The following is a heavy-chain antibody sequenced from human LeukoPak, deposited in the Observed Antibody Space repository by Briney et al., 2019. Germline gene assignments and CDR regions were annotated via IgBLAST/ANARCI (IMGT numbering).Heavy chain of an antibody. D-gene: IGHD6-19*01. CDR1: GFTFSSYA. CDR3: ARDPYSSGHHSDY. J-gene: IGHJ4*02. CDR2: ISGSGGST. Sequence: PGGSLRLSCAASGFTFSSYAMSWVRQAPGKGLEWVSAISGSGGSTYYADSVKGRFTISRDNSKNTLYLQMNSLRAEDTAVYYCARDPYSSGHHSDYWGQGTLVTVSS. V-gene: IGHV3-23*01.